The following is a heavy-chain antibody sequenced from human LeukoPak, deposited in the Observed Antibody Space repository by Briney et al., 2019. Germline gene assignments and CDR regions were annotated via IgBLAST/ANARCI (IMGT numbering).Heavy chain of an antibody. CDR1: GFTFSSYA. J-gene: IGHJ4*02. CDR3: ARGQRRHTDMAPSFDY. V-gene: IGHV3-30*04. CDR2: ISYDGSNK. D-gene: IGHD5-18*01. Sequence: GGSLRLSCAASGFTFSSYAMHWVRQAPGKGLEWVAVISYDGSNKYYADSMKGRFTISRDNSKNTLYLQMNSLRAEDTAVYYCARGQRRHTDMAPSFDYWGQGTLVTVSS.